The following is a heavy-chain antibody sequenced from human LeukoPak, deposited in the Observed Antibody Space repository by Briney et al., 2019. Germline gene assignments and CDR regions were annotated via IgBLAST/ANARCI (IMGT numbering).Heavy chain of an antibody. V-gene: IGHV3-53*01. CDR1: GFTVSSNY. CDR2: IYSDGST. D-gene: IGHD2-2*01. J-gene: IGHJ4*02. Sequence: GGSLRLSCAASGFTVSSNYMSWVRQAPGKGLEWVSVIYSDGSTHYADSVKGRFTISRDNSKNTLYLQMNSLRAEDTAVYYCARDWGYCSSTSCHVFDYWGQGTLVTVSS. CDR3: ARDWGYCSSTSCHVFDY.